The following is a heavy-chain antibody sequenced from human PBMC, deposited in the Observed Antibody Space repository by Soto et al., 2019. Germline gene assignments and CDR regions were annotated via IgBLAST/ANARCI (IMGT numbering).Heavy chain of an antibody. Sequence: SETLSLTCAVYGGSFSGYYWSWIRQPPGKGLEWIGEINHSGSTNYNPSLKSRVTISVDTSKNQFSLKLSSVTAADTAVYYCARGALLLWFGELLPPYYYYGMDVWGQGTTVTVS. CDR1: GGSFSGYY. CDR2: INHSGST. D-gene: IGHD3-10*01. J-gene: IGHJ6*02. CDR3: ARGALLLWFGELLPPYYYYGMDV. V-gene: IGHV4-34*01.